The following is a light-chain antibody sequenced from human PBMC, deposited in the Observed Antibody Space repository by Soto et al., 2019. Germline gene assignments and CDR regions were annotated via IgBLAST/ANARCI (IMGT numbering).Light chain of an antibody. J-gene: IGLJ2*01. CDR3: AAWDDSLRGVV. CDR1: SSNIGSNF. V-gene: IGLV1-47*01. CDR2: RNH. Sequence: QSVLTQPPSASGTPGQRVTISCSGSSSNIGSNFIYWYQQLPGTAPKLLIYRNHERPSGVPDRFSGSKSGTSASLAISGLRSDDEADYHCAAWDDSLRGVVFGGGTKLTVL.